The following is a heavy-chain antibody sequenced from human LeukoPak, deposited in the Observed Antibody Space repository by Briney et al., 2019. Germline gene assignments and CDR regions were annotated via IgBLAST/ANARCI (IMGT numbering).Heavy chain of an antibody. Sequence: SETLSLTCTVSGGSISRSSFYWSWIRQPAGKGLEWIGRIYTSGNTNYNPSLQSRASISIDTSKNQFSLKLSSVTAADTAAYYCARARIYCSSTSCYPPYYMDVWGKGTTVTVSS. CDR2: IYTSGNT. J-gene: IGHJ6*03. CDR3: ARARIYCSSTSCYPPYYMDV. D-gene: IGHD2-2*01. V-gene: IGHV4-61*02. CDR1: GGSISRSSFY.